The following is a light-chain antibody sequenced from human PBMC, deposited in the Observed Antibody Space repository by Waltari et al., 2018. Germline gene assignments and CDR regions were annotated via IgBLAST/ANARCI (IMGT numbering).Light chain of an antibody. V-gene: IGLV3-21*04. J-gene: IGLJ2*01. CDR3: QVWDRDRDHVV. CDR2: YDD. CDR1: DIGHTS. Sequence: SYVLTQPPSVSVAQGTTARITCGGVDIGHTSVHWYQQRPGQAPVLVIYYDDDRPSGMPERFSGSNSGNTATLTINRVEAGDEADYYCQVWDRDRDHVVFGGGTSLTVL.